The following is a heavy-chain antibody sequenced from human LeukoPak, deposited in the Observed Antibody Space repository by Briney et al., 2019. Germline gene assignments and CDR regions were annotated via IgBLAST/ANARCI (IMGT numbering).Heavy chain of an antibody. CDR2: IYYSGSK. V-gene: IGHV4-59*01. D-gene: IGHD3-3*01. J-gene: IGHJ6*02. CDR3: AGGSTYYDFWSGYPAVLGMDV. Sequence: SETLSLTCTVSGGSISSYYWSWIRQPPGKGLEWIGYIYYSGSKNYNPSRKSRVTISVDTSKNQFSLKLSSVTAADTAVYYCAGGSTYYDFWSGYPAVLGMDVWGQGTTVTVSS. CDR1: GGSISSYY.